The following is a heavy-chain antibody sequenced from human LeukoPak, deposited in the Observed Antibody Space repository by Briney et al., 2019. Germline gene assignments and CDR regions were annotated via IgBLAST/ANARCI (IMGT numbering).Heavy chain of an antibody. CDR2: ISISSSTI. V-gene: IGHV3-48*01. D-gene: IGHD3-22*01. CDR1: GFTFSSYS. Sequence: PGGSLRLSCAASGFTFSSYSMLWVRQAPGKGLEWVSYISISSSTIYYADSVKGRFTISRDNAKNSLYLQMNTLRAEDTAVYYCARDRHKYNYDSGGYPPYWGQGTLVTVSS. CDR3: ARDRHKYNYDSGGYPPY. J-gene: IGHJ4*02.